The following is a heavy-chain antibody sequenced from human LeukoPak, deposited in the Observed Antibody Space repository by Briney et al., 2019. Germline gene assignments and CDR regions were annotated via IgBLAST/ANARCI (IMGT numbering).Heavy chain of an antibody. D-gene: IGHD1-26*01. CDR2: IKQDGSEK. J-gene: IGHJ4*02. V-gene: IGHV3-7*01. CDR3: ARDYQPLLGWELPPGSDPSVGGY. CDR1: GFTLSSHW. Sequence: PGGSLRLSCAASGFTLSSHWMYWVRQAPGKGLEWVANIKQDGSEKYYVDSVRGRFTITRDNAKNSLYLQMNSLRAEDTAVYYCARDYQPLLGWELPPGSDPSVGGYWGQGTLVTVSS.